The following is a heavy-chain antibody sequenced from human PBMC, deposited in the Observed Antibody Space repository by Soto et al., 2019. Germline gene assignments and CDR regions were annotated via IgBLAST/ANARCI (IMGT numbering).Heavy chain of an antibody. D-gene: IGHD2-2*01. Sequence: QVQLVQSGAEVTKPGSSVKVSCKASGGTFSSYTISWVRQAPGQGLEWMGRIIPILGIANYAQKFQGRVTITADKSTSTASLELSSLRSEDTAVYDCARECGTDIVVVPAAMSAYGDHLKGQTYWYFDLWGRGTLVTVSS. V-gene: IGHV1-69*08. CDR3: ARECGTDIVVVPAAMSAYGDHLKGQTYWYFDL. CDR1: GGTFSSYT. J-gene: IGHJ2*01. CDR2: IIPILGIA.